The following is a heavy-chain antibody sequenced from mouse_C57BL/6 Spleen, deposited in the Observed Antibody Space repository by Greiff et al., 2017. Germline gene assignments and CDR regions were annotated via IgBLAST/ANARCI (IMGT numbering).Heavy chain of an antibody. CDR2: INPSSGYT. Sequence: VQLHQSGAELARPGASVKMSCKASGYTFTSYTMHWVKQRPGQGLEWIGYINPSSGYTKYNQKFKDKATLTADKSSSTAYMQLSSLTSEDSAVYYCARSTTVVAYDYWGQGTTLTVSS. CDR3: ARSTTVVAYDY. V-gene: IGHV1-4*01. J-gene: IGHJ2*01. CDR1: GYTFTSYT. D-gene: IGHD1-1*01.